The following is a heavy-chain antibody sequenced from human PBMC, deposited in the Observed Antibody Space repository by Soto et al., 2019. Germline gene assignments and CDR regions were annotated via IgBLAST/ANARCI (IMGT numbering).Heavy chain of an antibody. V-gene: IGHV3-48*03. CDR1: GFTFSSYE. Sequence: GGSLRLSCAASGFTFSSYEMNWVRQAPGKGLEWVSYISSSGSTIYCADSVKGRFTISRDNAKNSLYLQMNSLRAEDTAVYYCPRRFDIVVVPANNWFDPSGQGNLVTVSS. CDR3: PRRFDIVVVPANNWFDP. J-gene: IGHJ5*02. D-gene: IGHD2-2*01. CDR2: ISSSGSTI.